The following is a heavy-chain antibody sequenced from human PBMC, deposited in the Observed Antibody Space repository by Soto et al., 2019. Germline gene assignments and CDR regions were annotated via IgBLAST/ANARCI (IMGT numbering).Heavy chain of an antibody. CDR1: GVTLSDSA. CDR3: TTRGDAYNADFDY. D-gene: IGHD1-1*01. Sequence: EVQLVESGGGLVQPGDSLKLSCEASGVTLSDSAVHWVRQASGKGLEWVGRIRSKANSYATAYGASVKGRFTIFRDVSKNTASLQMNSLKTEDTALYYCTTRGDAYNADFDYWRQGTLVTVSS. J-gene: IGHJ4*02. V-gene: IGHV3-73*01. CDR2: IRSKANSYAT.